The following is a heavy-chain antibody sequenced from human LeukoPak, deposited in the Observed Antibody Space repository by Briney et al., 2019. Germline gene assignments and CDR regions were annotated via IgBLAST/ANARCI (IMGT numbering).Heavy chain of an antibody. CDR1: GGSISSGGYY. CDR3: ATTIFGNLDY. Sequence: TLSLTCTVSGGSISSGGYYWSWIRQHPGKGLEWIGYIYYSGSTYYNPSLKSRVTISVDTSKNQFSLKLSSVTAADTAVYYCATTIFGNLDYWGQGTLVTVSS. D-gene: IGHD3-3*01. J-gene: IGHJ4*02. V-gene: IGHV4-31*03. CDR2: IYYSGST.